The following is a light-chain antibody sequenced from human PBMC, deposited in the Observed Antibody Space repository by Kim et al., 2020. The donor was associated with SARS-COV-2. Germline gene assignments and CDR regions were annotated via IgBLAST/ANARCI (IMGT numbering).Light chain of an antibody. CDR3: CSYAGSYTWV. CDR1: SSDVGSYTL. CDR2: DVS. Sequence: GQSTTISSSGTSSDVGSYTLVSWYQQRPGEAPKLMVYDVSQRPSGVRVRFSGSKSGNTASLTISGLQAEDEAHYFCCSYAGSYTWVFGGGTKLTVL. J-gene: IGLJ3*02. V-gene: IGLV2-11*03.